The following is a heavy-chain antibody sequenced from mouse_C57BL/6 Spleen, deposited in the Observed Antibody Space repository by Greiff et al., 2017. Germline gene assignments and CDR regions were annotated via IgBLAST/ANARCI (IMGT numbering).Heavy chain of an antibody. CDR2: ISSGGDYI. CDR3: TREELGRGRYFDV. CDR1: GFTFSSYA. Sequence: EVKLMESGEGLVKPGGSLKLSCAASGFTFSSYAMSWVRQTPEKRLEWVAYISSGGDYIYYADTVKGRFTISRDNARNTLYLQMSSLKSEDTAMYYCTREELGRGRYFDVWGTGTTVTVSS. V-gene: IGHV5-9-1*02. D-gene: IGHD4-1*01. J-gene: IGHJ1*03.